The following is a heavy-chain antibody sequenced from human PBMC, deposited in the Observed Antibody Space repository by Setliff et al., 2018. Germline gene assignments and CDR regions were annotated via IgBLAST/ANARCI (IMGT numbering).Heavy chain of an antibody. V-gene: IGHV1-18*01. CDR3: ARAPSVELVTIRTNSWFTY. J-gene: IGHJ4*02. D-gene: IGHD5-18*01. Sequence: ASVKVSCKASGYTFRNYAFAWVRQTPGQGLEWVGWISVYNGDTNYAQKFQGRVTLTTDTSTSTAYMELRSLTSDDSAFYYCARAPSVELVTIRTNSWFTYWGQGTLVTVSS. CDR1: GYTFRNYA. CDR2: ISVYNGDT.